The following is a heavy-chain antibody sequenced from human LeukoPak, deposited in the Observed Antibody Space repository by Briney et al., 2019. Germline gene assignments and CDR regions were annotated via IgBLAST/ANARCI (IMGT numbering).Heavy chain of an antibody. J-gene: IGHJ4*02. Sequence: SETLSLTCTVSGGSVSNGNFYWSWLRQPPGKALEWIGYIYYSGSTYYNPSLKSRVTISVDTSKNQFSLKLSSVTAADTAVYYCARLWGQQLAYFDYWGQGTLVTVSS. V-gene: IGHV4-30-4*08. CDR2: IYYSGST. CDR3: ARLWGQQLAYFDY. CDR1: GGSVSNGNFY. D-gene: IGHD6-13*01.